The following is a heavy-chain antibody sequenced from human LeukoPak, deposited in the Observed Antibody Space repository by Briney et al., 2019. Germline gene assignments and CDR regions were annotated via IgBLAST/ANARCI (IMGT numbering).Heavy chain of an antibody. V-gene: IGHV1-69*06. J-gene: IGHJ4*02. Sequence: SVKVSCKASGGTFSSYAISWVRQAPGQGLEWMGGIIPIFGTANYAQKFQGRVTITADKSTSTAYMELSSLRSEDTAVYYCAIGLSGSGWYHPPQDYWGRGTLVTVSS. CDR3: AIGLSGSGWYHPPQDY. CDR1: GGTFSSYA. CDR2: IIPIFGTA. D-gene: IGHD6-19*01.